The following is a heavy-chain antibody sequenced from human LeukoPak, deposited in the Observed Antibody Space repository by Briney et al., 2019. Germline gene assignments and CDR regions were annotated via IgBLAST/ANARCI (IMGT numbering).Heavy chain of an antibody. D-gene: IGHD1-7*01. J-gene: IGHJ4*02. CDR1: EFTFDDYA. CDR3: ARARGNSYFDF. CDR2: ISWNSDNI. V-gene: IGHV3-9*01. Sequence: LSGGSLRLSCAASEFTFDDYAMHWVRQVPGKGLEWVSGISWNSDNIGYADSVRGRFTISRDNAKNSLCLQLNSLRAEDTAFYYCARARGNSYFDFWGQGTLVTVSS.